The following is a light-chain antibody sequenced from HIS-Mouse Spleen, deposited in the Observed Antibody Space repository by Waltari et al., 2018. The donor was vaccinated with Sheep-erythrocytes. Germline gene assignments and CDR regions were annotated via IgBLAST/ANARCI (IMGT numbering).Light chain of an antibody. CDR1: PSVSSY. CDR3: QQRSNWYT. CDR2: DAS. Sequence: EIVLTQSPATLSLSPGERATLSCRASPSVSSYLAWYQQKHGQAPRLLIYDASNRATGIPARFSGSGSGTDFTLTISSLEPEDFAVYYCQQRSNWYTFGQGTKLEIK. V-gene: IGKV3-11*01. J-gene: IGKJ2*01.